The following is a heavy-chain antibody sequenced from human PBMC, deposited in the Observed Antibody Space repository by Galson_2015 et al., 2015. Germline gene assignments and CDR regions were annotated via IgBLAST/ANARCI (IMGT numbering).Heavy chain of an antibody. CDR2: INSDGSST. CDR3: ARDRGMSRYSSSWPGEYYYYGMDV. V-gene: IGHV3-74*01. J-gene: IGHJ6*02. CDR1: GFTFSSYW. D-gene: IGHD6-13*01. Sequence: SLRLSCAASGFTFSSYWMHWVRQAPGKGLVWVSRINSDGSSTSYADSVKGRFTISRDNAKNTLYLQMNSLRAEDTAVYYCARDRGMSRYSSSWPGEYYYYGMDVWGQGTTVTVSS.